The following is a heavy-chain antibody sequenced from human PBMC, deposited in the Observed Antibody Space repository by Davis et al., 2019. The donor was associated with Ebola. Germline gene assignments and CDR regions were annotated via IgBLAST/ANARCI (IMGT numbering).Heavy chain of an antibody. CDR1: GYTFTSYG. CDR2: ISGYTGDT. Sequence: AASVKVSCKASGYTFTSYGISWVRQAPGQGLEWMGWISGYTGDTKYTQEFQGRVTMTTDTSTSTAYMELRSLRSDDTAVYYCARDRLYCASGDGQVVRCLLSDNWGQGTLVTVSS. J-gene: IGHJ4*02. D-gene: IGHD6-6*01. CDR3: ARDRLYCASGDGQVVRCLLSDN. V-gene: IGHV1-18*01.